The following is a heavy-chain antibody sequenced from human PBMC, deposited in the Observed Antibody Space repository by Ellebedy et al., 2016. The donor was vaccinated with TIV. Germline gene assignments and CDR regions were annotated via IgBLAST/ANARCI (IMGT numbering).Heavy chain of an antibody. CDR1: GFTFSSYS. Sequence: GESLKISCAASGFTFSSYSMNWVLQAPCKGLEWLSYISSSSSTIFYADSLKVRFTISRDNAKNSLYLQMNSLRAEDTAVYYCARDRSEQWLVLVSYYYYGMDVWGQGTTVTVSS. CDR2: ISSSSSTI. CDR3: ARDRSEQWLVLVSYYYYGMDV. D-gene: IGHD6-19*01. J-gene: IGHJ6*02. V-gene: IGHV3-48*01.